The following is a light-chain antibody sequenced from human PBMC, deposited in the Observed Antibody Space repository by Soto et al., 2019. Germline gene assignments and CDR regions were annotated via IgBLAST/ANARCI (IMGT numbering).Light chain of an antibody. CDR2: KVS. V-gene: IGKV1-5*03. CDR3: QHHNSYSEA. J-gene: IGKJ1*01. Sequence: DIQMTQSPSTLSGSVGDRVTITCRASQTISSWLAWYQQKAGKAPKLLIYKVSTLISGVPSRFSVSGSGTEFTLTLLSLQPDDFATYYCQHHNSYSEAFGQGTKVELK. CDR1: QTISSW.